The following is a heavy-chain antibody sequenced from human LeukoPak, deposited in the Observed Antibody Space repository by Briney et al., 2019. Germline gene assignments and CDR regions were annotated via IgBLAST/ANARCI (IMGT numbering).Heavy chain of an antibody. V-gene: IGHV3-30-3*01. CDR3: ARDHSSSFDY. J-gene: IGHJ4*02. CDR2: ISYDGSNK. Sequence: GGSLRLSCAASGFTFSSYAMHWVRQAPGKGLEWVAVISYDGSNKYYADSVKGRFTISRDNSKNTLYLQMNSLRAEDTAVYYCARDHSSSFDYWGQGTLVTVFS. CDR1: GFTFSSYA. D-gene: IGHD6-13*01.